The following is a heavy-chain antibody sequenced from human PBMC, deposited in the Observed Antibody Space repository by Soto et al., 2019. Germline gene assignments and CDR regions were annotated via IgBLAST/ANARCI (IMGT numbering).Heavy chain of an antibody. CDR3: SPSRYYGRVAH. D-gene: IGHD4-17*01. J-gene: IGHJ4*02. V-gene: IGHV1-46*01. CDR2: INPSGGRT. Sequence: QVQLVQSGAEVKKPGAAVKVSCKASGYTFTSYYMPWVRQSPGQGLEWMGIINPSGGRTSYAQKCPGRDTMRRDTATSTVYKEHRSQRSEETAVYYCSPSRYYGRVAHWEQGTL. CDR1: GYTFTSYY.